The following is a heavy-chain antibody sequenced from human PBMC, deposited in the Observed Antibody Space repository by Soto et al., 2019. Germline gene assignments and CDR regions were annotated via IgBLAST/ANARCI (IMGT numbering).Heavy chain of an antibody. Sequence: GESLKISCKGSGYSFTSYWIGWVLQMPGKGPEWMGIVDPSDSDTRYSPSFQGQFTISVDTSINTAFLEWSTLRASDSATYYFLRRLKAPVAGFDSLGQGIVVSVSS. CDR1: GYSFTSYW. V-gene: IGHV5-51*01. CDR2: VDPSDSDT. D-gene: IGHD6-19*01. J-gene: IGHJ4*02. CDR3: LRRLKAPVAGFDS.